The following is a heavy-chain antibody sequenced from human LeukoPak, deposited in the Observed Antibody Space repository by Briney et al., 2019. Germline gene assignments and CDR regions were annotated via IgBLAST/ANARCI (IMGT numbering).Heavy chain of an antibody. CDR2: IWYDGSNK. Sequence: GGSLRLSCAASGFTFSSYGMHWVRQAPGKGLEWAAVIWYDGSNKYYADSVKGRFTISRDNSKNTLYLQMNSLRAEDTAVYYYARERVAAAGRVIDYWGQGTLVTVSS. CDR3: ARERVAAAGRVIDY. D-gene: IGHD6-13*01. CDR1: GFTFSSYG. V-gene: IGHV3-33*01. J-gene: IGHJ4*02.